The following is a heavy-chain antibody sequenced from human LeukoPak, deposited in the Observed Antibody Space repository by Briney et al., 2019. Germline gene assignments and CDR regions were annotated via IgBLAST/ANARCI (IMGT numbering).Heavy chain of an antibody. J-gene: IGHJ4*02. D-gene: IGHD3-16*02. Sequence: GGSLRLSCAASGFTFSDYYMSWIRQAPGKGLEWVSYISSSSSYTNYADSVKGRFTISRDNAENSLYLQMNSLRAEDTAVYYCARDRTYYDYVWGSYPHDYWGQGTLVTVSS. CDR2: ISSSSSYT. V-gene: IGHV3-11*06. CDR1: GFTFSDYY. CDR3: ARDRTYYDYVWGSYPHDY.